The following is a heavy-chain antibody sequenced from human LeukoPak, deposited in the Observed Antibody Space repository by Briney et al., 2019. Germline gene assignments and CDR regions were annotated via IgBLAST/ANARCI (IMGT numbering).Heavy chain of an antibody. V-gene: IGHV3-66*01. Sequence: GGSLRLSCAASGFTFSSYAMSWVRQAPGKGLEWVSVIYSGGSTYYADSVKGRFTISRDNSKNTLYLQMNSLRAGDTAVYYCARAAYSSTWYSRYFDLWGRGTLVTVSS. CDR3: ARAAYSSTWYSRYFDL. D-gene: IGHD6-13*01. CDR1: GFTFSSYA. J-gene: IGHJ2*01. CDR2: IYSGGST.